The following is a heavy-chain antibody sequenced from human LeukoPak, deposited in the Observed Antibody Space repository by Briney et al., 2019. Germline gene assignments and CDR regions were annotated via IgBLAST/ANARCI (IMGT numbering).Heavy chain of an antibody. CDR2: IKSKIDGGAT. CDR3: TTGGNVMVAGTRAFDI. D-gene: IGHD1-7*01. V-gene: IGHV3-15*07. Sequence: MPGGSLRLSCAASGFTFSNDWMNWVRKAPGKGLEWVGRIKSKIDGGATDYAAPVKGRFTISRDDSKNTLYLQMNSLKTEDTALYYCTTGGNVMVAGTRAFDIWGQGTMVTVSA. CDR1: GFTFSNDW. J-gene: IGHJ3*02.